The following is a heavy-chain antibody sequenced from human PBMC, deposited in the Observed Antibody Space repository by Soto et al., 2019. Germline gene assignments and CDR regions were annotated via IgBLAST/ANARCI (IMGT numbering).Heavy chain of an antibody. CDR2: IYYSGST. V-gene: IGHV4-59*01. D-gene: IGHD6-19*01. J-gene: IGHJ6*03. CDR1: GGSISSYY. Sequence: PSETLSLTCTVSGGSISSYYWSWIRQPPGKGLEWIGYIYYSGSTNYNPSLKSRVTISVDTSKNQFSLKLSSVTAADTAVYYCARDIALGAVAGTDPISYYMDVWCKGTTVNVSS. CDR3: ARDIALGAVAGTDPISYYMDV.